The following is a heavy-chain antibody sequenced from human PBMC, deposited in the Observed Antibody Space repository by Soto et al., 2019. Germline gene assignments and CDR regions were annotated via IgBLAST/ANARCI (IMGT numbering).Heavy chain of an antibody. CDR1: GGSISSSSFH. V-gene: IGHV4-61*05. Sequence: SETLSLTCTVSGGSISSSSFHWGWIRQPPGKGLEWIGYIYYSGSTNYNPSLKSRVTISVDTSKNQFSLKLSSVTAADTAVYYCARLRTVTTAFAFDIWGQGTMVTVSS. CDR2: IYYSGST. D-gene: IGHD4-17*01. CDR3: ARLRTVTTAFAFDI. J-gene: IGHJ3*02.